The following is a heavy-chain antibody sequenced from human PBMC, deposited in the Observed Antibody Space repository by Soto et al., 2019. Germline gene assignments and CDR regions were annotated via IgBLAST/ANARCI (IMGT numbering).Heavy chain of an antibody. CDR3: AHRTTTVTWGFDP. J-gene: IGHJ5*02. V-gene: IGHV2-5*02. D-gene: IGHD4-17*01. CDR2: IYWADDT. Sequence: QITLKESGPTLVKPTQTLTLTCTFSGFSLTTRGVGVGWIRHPPGKPLEWLALIYWADDTRYSPSLKSRLAITKDTSKNQVVLTMSNIDPADTGTYFCAHRTTTVTWGFDPWGQGTLVTVSS. CDR1: GFSLTTRGVG.